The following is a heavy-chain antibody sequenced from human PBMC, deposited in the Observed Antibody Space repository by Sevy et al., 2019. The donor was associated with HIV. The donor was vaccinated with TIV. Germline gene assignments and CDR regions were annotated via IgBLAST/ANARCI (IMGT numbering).Heavy chain of an antibody. D-gene: IGHD3-3*01. Sequence: ASVKVSCKASGYTFTSYDINWVRQATGQGLEWMGWMNPNSGNTGYAQKFQGRVTMTRNTSISTAYMELSSLRSEDTAVYYCARGSTYYDFWSGYYGTYYFDYWGQGTLVTVSS. V-gene: IGHV1-8*01. CDR1: GYTFTSYD. J-gene: IGHJ4*02. CDR3: ARGSTYYDFWSGYYGTYYFDY. CDR2: MNPNSGNT.